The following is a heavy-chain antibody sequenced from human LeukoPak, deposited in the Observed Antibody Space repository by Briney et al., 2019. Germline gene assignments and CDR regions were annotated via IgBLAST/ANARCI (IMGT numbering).Heavy chain of an antibody. CDR3: ARDGYEFRAFDI. J-gene: IGHJ3*02. CDR2: IKTDGSRT. CDR1: GFTFSSYW. D-gene: IGHD5-12*01. Sequence: GGPLRLSCAASGFTFSSYWMHWVRHAPGKGLVWVSRIKTDGSRTHYADFAQGRFTISRDNAKNTLYLQMNSLRAEDTAVYYCARDGYEFRAFDIWGQGTMVTVSP. V-gene: IGHV3-74*01.